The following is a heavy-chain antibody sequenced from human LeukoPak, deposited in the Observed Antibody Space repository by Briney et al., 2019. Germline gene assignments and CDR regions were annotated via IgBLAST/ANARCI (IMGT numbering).Heavy chain of an antibody. CDR3: ARAITYYYDSSGYPLGYYFDY. D-gene: IGHD3-22*01. CDR2: IRYDGSNK. Sequence: GGSLRLSCAASGFSFSSYGMYWVRQAPGKGLEWVAFIRYDGSNKYYADPVKGRFTISRDNSKNTLYLQMNSLRAEDTAVYYCARAITYYYDSSGYPLGYYFDYWGQGTLVTVSS. J-gene: IGHJ4*02. CDR1: GFSFSSYG. V-gene: IGHV3-30*02.